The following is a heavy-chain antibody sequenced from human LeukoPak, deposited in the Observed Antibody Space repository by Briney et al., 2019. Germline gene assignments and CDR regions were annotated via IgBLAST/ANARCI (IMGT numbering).Heavy chain of an antibody. Sequence: SETLSLTCTVSGGSISSYYWSWIRQPPGKGLEWIGYIYYSGSTNYNPSLKSRVTISVDTSKNQFSLKLSSVTAADTAVYYCARDRSIAVAGGWFDPWGQGTLVTVSS. V-gene: IGHV4-59*01. J-gene: IGHJ5*02. CDR3: ARDRSIAVAGGWFDP. D-gene: IGHD6-19*01. CDR1: GGSISSYY. CDR2: IYYSGST.